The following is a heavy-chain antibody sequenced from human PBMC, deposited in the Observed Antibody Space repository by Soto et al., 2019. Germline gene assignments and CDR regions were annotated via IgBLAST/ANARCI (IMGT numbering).Heavy chain of an antibody. Sequence: PWGSLRLSCAASGFNVNSDYINFGRHTPLKGLEWVASIYSGETTYYADSVRGRFTISSDKSKNTLYFQLSSLRIEDTAVYYCTRDGRGLGRLSLFEYWGQGVLVTVSS. CDR1: GFNVNSDY. J-gene: IGHJ4*02. CDR3: TRDGRGLGRLSLFEY. V-gene: IGHV3-53*01. D-gene: IGHD2-21*02. CDR2: IYSGETT.